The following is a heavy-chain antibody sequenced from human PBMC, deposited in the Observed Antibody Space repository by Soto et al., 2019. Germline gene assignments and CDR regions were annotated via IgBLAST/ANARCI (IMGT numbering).Heavy chain of an antibody. CDR3: ARQIYDSDTGPNFQYYFDS. CDR2: IDPSDSQT. J-gene: IGHJ4*02. CDR1: GYSFAGYW. Sequence: ESLKISCKGSGYSFAGYWITWVRQKPGKGLEWMGRIDPSDSQTYYSPSFRGHVTISVTKSITTVFLQWSSLRASDTAMYYCARQIYDSDTGPNFQYYFDSWGQGTPVTVS. V-gene: IGHV5-10-1*01. D-gene: IGHD3-22*01.